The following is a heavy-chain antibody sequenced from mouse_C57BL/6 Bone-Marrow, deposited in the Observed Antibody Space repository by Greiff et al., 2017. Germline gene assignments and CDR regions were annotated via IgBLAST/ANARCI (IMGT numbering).Heavy chain of an antibody. J-gene: IGHJ3*01. V-gene: IGHV1-81*01. D-gene: IGHD4-1*01. CDR3: ARSWGAAWFAY. CDR1: GYTFTSYG. Sequence: QVQLQQSGAELARPGASVKLSCKASGYTFTSYGMSWVKQRTGQGLEWIGEIYPRSGNTYYNEKFKGKATLTADKSSSTAYMELSSLTSEDSAVYFCARSWGAAWFAYWGKGTLVTVSA. CDR2: IYPRSGNT.